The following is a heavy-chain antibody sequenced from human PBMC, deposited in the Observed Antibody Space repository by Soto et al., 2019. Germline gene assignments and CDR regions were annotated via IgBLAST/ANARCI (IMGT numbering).Heavy chain of an antibody. CDR1: ESTVSRDW. Sequence: EVHLVESGGGLVQTGGSLRLSCAIFESTVSRDWMNWVRQAQGKGLEWVAHINQDGSEKYYVDSVKGRFTISRDNAKKSLYLHMNSLGPADAAMYYCAGGVGDAFWGQGTLVTVSS. V-gene: IGHV3-7*04. D-gene: IGHD1-26*01. CDR2: INQDGSEK. J-gene: IGHJ4*02. CDR3: AGGVGDAF.